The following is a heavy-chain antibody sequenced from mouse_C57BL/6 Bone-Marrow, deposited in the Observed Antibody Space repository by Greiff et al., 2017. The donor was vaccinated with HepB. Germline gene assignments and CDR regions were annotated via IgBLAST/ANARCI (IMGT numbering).Heavy chain of an antibody. V-gene: IGHV5-6*01. CDR2: ISSGGSYT. CDR3: ARHYGNPFDY. J-gene: IGHJ2*01. CDR1: GFTFSSYG. D-gene: IGHD2-1*01. Sequence: EVQLVESGGDLVKPGGSLKLSCAASGFTFSSYGMSWVRQTPDKRLEWVATISSGGSYTYYPDSVKGRFTISRDNAKNTLYLQISSLKSEDTAMYYCARHYGNPFDYWGQGTTLTVSS.